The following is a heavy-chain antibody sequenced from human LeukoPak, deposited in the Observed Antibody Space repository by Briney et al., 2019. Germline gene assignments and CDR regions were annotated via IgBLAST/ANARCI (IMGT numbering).Heavy chain of an antibody. D-gene: IGHD6-13*01. Sequence: SDTLSLTCAVSGYSISSSNWWGWIRQPPGKGLEWIGYIYHGGSTYYNPSLKSRVTMSVDVSKNQFSLRVSSVTAVDTAMYYCAGDRRRTGYSILNWFDPWGQGTLVTVSS. CDR2: IYHGGST. V-gene: IGHV4-28*03. CDR3: AGDRRRTGYSILNWFDP. CDR1: GYSISSSNW. J-gene: IGHJ5*02.